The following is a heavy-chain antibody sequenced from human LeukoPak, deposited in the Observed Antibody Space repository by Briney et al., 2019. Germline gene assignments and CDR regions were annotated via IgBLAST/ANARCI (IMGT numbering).Heavy chain of an antibody. CDR3: ARGEIEYCNSASGHNPFEQ. Sequence: GGSLSLSCAASGFTFRDYYMGWTRKAPGKGLECVSYITNSGSAIYYADSVKGRFSISRDNAKNSVNLQMNSLRDEDTAVYYCARGEIEYCNSASGHNPFEQWGQGTLVTVSS. CDR1: GFTFRDYY. V-gene: IGHV3-11*04. CDR2: ITNSGSAI. J-gene: IGHJ4*02. D-gene: IGHD2/OR15-2a*01.